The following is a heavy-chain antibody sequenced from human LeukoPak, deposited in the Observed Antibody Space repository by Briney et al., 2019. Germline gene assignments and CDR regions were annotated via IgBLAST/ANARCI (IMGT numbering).Heavy chain of an antibody. CDR1: GFTFSSYS. CDR2: ISSSNSTI. D-gene: IGHD4-23*01. V-gene: IGHV3-48*02. CDR3: ARDFPRYGGNSAFDV. Sequence: GGSLRLSCAASGFTFSSYSMNWVRQPPGKGLECVSYISSSNSTIYYADSVKGRFTISRDNAKNSLYLQMNSLRDEDTAVYYCARDFPRYGGNSAFDVWGQGTMVTVSS. J-gene: IGHJ3*01.